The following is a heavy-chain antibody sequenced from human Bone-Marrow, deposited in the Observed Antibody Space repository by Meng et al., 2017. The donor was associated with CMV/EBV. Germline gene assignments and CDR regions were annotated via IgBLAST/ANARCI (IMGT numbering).Heavy chain of an antibody. Sequence: ASVKVSCKASGYTFTGYYMHWVRQATGQGLEWMGWMNPNSGNTGYAQKFQGRVTMTRNTSISTAYMELSSLRSEDTAVYYCARVRCSSTSCYTVRLFWLNYYGMDVWGQGTTVTVSS. CDR3: ARVRCSSTSCYTVRLFWLNYYGMDV. CDR1: GYTFTGYY. J-gene: IGHJ6*02. V-gene: IGHV1-8*02. CDR2: MNPNSGNT. D-gene: IGHD2-2*02.